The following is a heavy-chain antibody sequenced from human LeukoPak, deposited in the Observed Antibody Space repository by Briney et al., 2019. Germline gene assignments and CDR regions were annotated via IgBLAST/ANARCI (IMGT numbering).Heavy chain of an antibody. CDR2: MHYSGDT. D-gene: IGHD1-1*01. CDR1: GGSISSFF. CDR3: ARDLELERNRWNYFES. V-gene: IGHV4-59*01. Sequence: SETLSLTCTASGGSISSFFWSWLRQPPGKRLEWIGSMHYSGDTKYNPSLKSRVSLSIDTSKQQFSLRLSSVTAADTAVYYCARDLELERNRWNYFESWGQGTLVTVLS. J-gene: IGHJ4*02.